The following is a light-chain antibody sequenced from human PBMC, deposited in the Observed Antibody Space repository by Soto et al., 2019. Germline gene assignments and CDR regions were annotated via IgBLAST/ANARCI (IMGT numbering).Light chain of an antibody. Sequence: DIQMTQSPSTLSASVGDRVTITCRASESIATWLAWYQHKARKSPRLLIYGASNLERGVPSRFSGSGSGTEFTLTISSLQPDDIATYYCQQYNSFSYTFGPGTKLEIK. V-gene: IGKV1-5*01. CDR2: GAS. CDR1: ESIATW. CDR3: QQYNSFSYT. J-gene: IGKJ2*01.